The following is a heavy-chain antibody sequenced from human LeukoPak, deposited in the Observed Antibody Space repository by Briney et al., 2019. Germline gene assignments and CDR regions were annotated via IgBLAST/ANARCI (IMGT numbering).Heavy chain of an antibody. CDR3: ARVLSGSWDWFDP. CDR1: GFTFSRNW. D-gene: IGHD3-22*01. J-gene: IGHJ5*02. V-gene: IGHV3-74*01. Sequence: GGSLRLSCAASGFTFSRNWIHWVRQAPGKGLEWVSRIKPDGSTTTYADSVKGRFTISRDNAKNTVYLQMNSLRAEDTAVYYCARVLSGSWDWFDPWGQGTLVTVSS. CDR2: IKPDGSTT.